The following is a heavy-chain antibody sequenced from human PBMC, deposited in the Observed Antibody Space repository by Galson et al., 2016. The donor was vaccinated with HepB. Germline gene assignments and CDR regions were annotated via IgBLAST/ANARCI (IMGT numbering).Heavy chain of an antibody. CDR3: AGQGGNGYLYIANWVDP. J-gene: IGHJ5*02. CDR2: IYPADSDT. D-gene: IGHD5-18*01. CDR1: GYSFSSYW. V-gene: IGHV5-51*01. Sequence: QSGAEVKKPGESLKISCKASGYSFSSYWIGWVRQRPGKGLEWMGVIYPADSDTRYSPSFQGQVTMSVDKSISTAYLHWRSLQASATAMYYCAGQGGNGYLYIANWVDPWGQGTLVTVSS.